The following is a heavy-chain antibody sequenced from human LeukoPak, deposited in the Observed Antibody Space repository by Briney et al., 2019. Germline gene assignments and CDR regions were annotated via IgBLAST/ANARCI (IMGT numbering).Heavy chain of an antibody. V-gene: IGHV3-48*02. CDR1: GFTFSGYS. Sequence: GGSLRLSCLASGFTFSGYSMNWVRQAPGKGLEWVSYISISSTTINYADSVKGRFTISRDNAKNSLYLQMNSLRDEDTAVYYCARVMYGGISYSVDYWGQGTLVTVPS. CDR2: ISISSTTI. D-gene: IGHD1-26*01. J-gene: IGHJ4*02. CDR3: ARVMYGGISYSVDY.